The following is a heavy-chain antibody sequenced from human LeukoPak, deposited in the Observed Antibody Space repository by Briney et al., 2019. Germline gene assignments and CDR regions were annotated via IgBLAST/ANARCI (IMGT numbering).Heavy chain of an antibody. J-gene: IGHJ4*02. D-gene: IGHD5-12*01. V-gene: IGHV3-30*03. CDR2: ISYDGSNK. Sequence: GGSLRLSCAASGFTFSSYGMHWVRQAPGKGLEWVAVISYDGSNKYYADSVKGRFTISRDNSKNTLYLQMNSLRAEDTAVYYCTTEVLGPRGGIRRARVATSIFDYWGQGTLVTVSS. CDR1: GFTFSSYG. CDR3: TTEVLGPRGGIRRARVATSIFDY.